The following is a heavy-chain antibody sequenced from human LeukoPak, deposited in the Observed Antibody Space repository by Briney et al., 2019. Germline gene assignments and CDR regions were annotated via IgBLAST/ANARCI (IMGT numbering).Heavy chain of an antibody. D-gene: IGHD3-22*01. V-gene: IGHV3-74*01. J-gene: IGHJ4*02. Sequence: GKSLRLSCAASGFTVSRYWMHWVRQAPGKGLVWVARINVEGNYIDYAESVKGRFTISRDSAKNTLYLQVNSVRAEDTAVYSCARDLTGPYDHWGQGTLVTVSS. CDR3: ARDLTGPYDH. CDR1: GFTVSRYW. CDR2: INVEGNYI.